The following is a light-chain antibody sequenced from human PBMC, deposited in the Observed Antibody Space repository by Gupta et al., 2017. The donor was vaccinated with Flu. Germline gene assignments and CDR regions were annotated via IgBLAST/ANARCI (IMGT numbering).Light chain of an antibody. V-gene: IGLV6-57*01. CDR1: SGGIASNY. Sequence: TVTISCTRGSGGIASNYVQWYQQRPGSSPSLLIFEDIRRPSGVPGRFSASVDTSSNSASLTISELKTEDEAVYYCQTYESDSRVFGGGTKLTV. J-gene: IGLJ2*01. CDR2: EDI. CDR3: QTYESDSRV.